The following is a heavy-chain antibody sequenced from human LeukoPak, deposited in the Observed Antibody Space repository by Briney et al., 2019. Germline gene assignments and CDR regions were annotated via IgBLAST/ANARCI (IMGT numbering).Heavy chain of an antibody. Sequence: GGTLRLSCAASGFTFSSYGMSWVRQAPGKGLEWVSAISGSGGSTYYEDSVKGRFTISRDNSKNTLYLQMNSLRAEDTAVYYCARDTPKPAYCGGDCYSGPMDVWGKGTTVTVSS. V-gene: IGHV3-23*01. J-gene: IGHJ6*03. CDR1: GFTFSSYG. D-gene: IGHD2-21*02. CDR2: ISGSGGST. CDR3: ARDTPKPAYCGGDCYSGPMDV.